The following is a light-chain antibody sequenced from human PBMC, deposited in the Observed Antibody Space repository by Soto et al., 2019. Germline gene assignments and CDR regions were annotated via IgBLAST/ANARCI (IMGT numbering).Light chain of an antibody. CDR1: QNISRC. V-gene: IGKV1-39*01. CDR3: LESFSSPPS. J-gene: IGKJ1*01. CDR2: AAF. Sequence: DLQLTQSPSSLSAAVGDRITITCRASQNISRCLSWYHQEPGKAPNLLIFAAFSLQNGVLSRLSGNGSGTNFALHISSLHAVDFATYYCLESFSSPPSVGQRTSLEVK.